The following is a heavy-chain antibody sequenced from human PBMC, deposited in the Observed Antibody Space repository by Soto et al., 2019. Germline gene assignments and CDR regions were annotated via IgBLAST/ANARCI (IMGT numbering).Heavy chain of an antibody. CDR3: ARAPEKVVAATYYFDY. CDR1: GYTFTSYG. V-gene: IGHV1-18*01. J-gene: IGHJ4*02. D-gene: IGHD2-15*01. CDR2: ISAYNGNT. Sequence: GASVKVSCKASGYTFTSYGISWVRQAPGQGLEWMGWISAYNGNTNYAQKLQGRVTMNTDTSTSTAYMELRSLRSDETAVYYCARAPEKVVAATYYFDYWGQGTLVIVSS.